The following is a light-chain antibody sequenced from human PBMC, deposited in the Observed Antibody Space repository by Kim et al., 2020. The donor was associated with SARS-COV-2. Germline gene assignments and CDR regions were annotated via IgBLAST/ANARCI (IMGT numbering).Light chain of an antibody. CDR2: DVN. V-gene: IGLV2-14*04. CDR1: SSDVGGYNY. J-gene: IGLJ3*02. CDR3: SSYRNTNTWV. Sequence: GQSITSSCTGTSSDVGGYNYVSWYQQHPGKAPKLMIYDVNKWPSGVSNRFSGSKSGNTASLTISGLQAEDEAEYYCSSYRNTNTWVFGGGTQLTVL.